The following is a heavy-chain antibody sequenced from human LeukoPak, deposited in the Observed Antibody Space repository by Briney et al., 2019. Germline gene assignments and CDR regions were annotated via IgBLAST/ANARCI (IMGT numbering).Heavy chain of an antibody. J-gene: IGHJ4*02. CDR1: GFTFSNYW. CDR2: IKQDGSEK. Sequence: GGSLRLSCAASGFTFSNYWMSWVRQAPGKGLEWAANIKQDGSEKYYVDSVKGRFTISRDNAKNSLYLQMNSLRAEDTAVYYCARQSSGWDLDYWGQGTLVTVSS. D-gene: IGHD6-19*01. CDR3: ARQSSGWDLDY. V-gene: IGHV3-7*01.